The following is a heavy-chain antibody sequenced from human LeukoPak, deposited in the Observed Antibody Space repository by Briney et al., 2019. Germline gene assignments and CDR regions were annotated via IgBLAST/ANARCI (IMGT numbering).Heavy chain of an antibody. CDR1: GYTFTSYD. Sequence: ASVKVSCKASGYTFTSYDINWVRQATGQGLEWMGWMNPNSGNTGYAQKFQGRVTMTRNTSISTAYMELSSLRSEDTAVYYCARGHVILYNGMETKFDYWGQGTLVTVSS. CDR2: MNPNSGNT. J-gene: IGHJ4*02. D-gene: IGHD2-8*01. V-gene: IGHV1-8*01. CDR3: ARGHVILYNGMETKFDY.